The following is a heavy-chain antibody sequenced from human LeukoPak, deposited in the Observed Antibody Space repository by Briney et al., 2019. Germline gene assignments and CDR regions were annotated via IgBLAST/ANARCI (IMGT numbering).Heavy chain of an antibody. CDR2: IYYSGST. V-gene: IGHV4-39*07. D-gene: IGHD1-26*01. CDR1: GGSISSSSYY. J-gene: IGHJ4*02. CDR3: ARGDNIVGATLFDY. Sequence: SETLSLTCTVSGGSISSSSYYWGWIRQPPGKGLEWIGSIYYSGSTNYNPSLKSRVTISVDTSKNQFSLKLSSVTAADTAVYYCARGDNIVGATLFDYWGQGTLVTVSS.